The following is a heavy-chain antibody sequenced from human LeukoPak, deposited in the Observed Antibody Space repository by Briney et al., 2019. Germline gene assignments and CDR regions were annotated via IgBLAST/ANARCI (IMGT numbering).Heavy chain of an antibody. CDR1: GFTFSSYE. CDR2: ISSSSSAL. V-gene: IGHV3-48*02. CDR3: ARDITMVRGITGYYYGMDV. D-gene: IGHD3-10*01. J-gene: IGHJ6*02. Sequence: PGGSLRLSCAASGFTFSSYEMNWVRQAPGKGLEWVSYISSSSSALYYADSVKGRFTISRDNAKNSLYLQMNSLRDEDTAVYYCARDITMVRGITGYYYGMDVWGQGTTVTVSS.